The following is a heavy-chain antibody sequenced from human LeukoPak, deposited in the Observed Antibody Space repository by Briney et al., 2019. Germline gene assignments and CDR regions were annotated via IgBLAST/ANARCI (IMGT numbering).Heavy chain of an antibody. V-gene: IGHV3-23*01. CDR1: GFTFRIYA. D-gene: IGHD6-13*01. CDR2: ISAGGGDT. CDR3: AKGGQQLAKNDY. Sequence: GGSLRLSCAASGFTFRIYAVSWVHQAPGKGLEWVSSISAGGGDTYYADSVKGRFTISRDNSKNTLYLQMSSLSAEDTGVYYCAKGGQQLAKNDYWGQGTLVTVSS. J-gene: IGHJ4*02.